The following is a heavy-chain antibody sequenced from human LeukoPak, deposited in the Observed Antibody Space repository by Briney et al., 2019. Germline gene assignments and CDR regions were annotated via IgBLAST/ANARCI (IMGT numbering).Heavy chain of an antibody. CDR3: ARVLRYCSGGNCYSGGLGYMDV. Sequence: PGGSLRLSCAASGFTFSSYSMNWVRQAPGKGLEWVSSISDSSSYTYYADSLKGRFTISRDNAKNSLYLQMNSLRAEDTAVYYCARVLRYCSGGNCYSGGLGYMDVWGKGTTVTISS. D-gene: IGHD2-15*01. J-gene: IGHJ6*03. V-gene: IGHV3-21*04. CDR1: GFTFSSYS. CDR2: ISDSSSYT.